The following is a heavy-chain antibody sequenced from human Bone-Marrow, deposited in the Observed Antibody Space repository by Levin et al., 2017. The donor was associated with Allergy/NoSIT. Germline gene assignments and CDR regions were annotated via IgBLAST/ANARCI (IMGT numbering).Heavy chain of an antibody. CDR3: AKDLRQGYSSGAYYFDY. V-gene: IGHV3-23*01. Sequence: ETLSLTCAASGFILSSYTMSWVRQAPGKGLEWVSGVSGNGVSIYYADSVKGRFTISRDNPKNTLYLQMNGLRAEDTAVYYCAKDLRQGYSSGAYYFDYWGQGTLVTVSS. CDR1: GFILSSYT. D-gene: IGHD5-18*01. J-gene: IGHJ4*02. CDR2: VSGNGVSI.